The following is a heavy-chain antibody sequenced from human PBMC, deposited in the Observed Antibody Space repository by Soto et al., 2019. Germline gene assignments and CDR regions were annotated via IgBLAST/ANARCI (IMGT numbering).Heavy chain of an antibody. D-gene: IGHD3-3*01. V-gene: IGHV4-30-2*01. CDR3: ARADFWRTFDY. CDR2: IYHSGST. Sequence: PSETLSLTCAVSGGSISSGGYSWSWIRQPPGKGLEWIGYIYHSGSTNYNPSLKSRVTISVDTSKNQFSLKLSSVTAADTAVYYCARADFWRTFDYWGQGTLVTVSS. CDR1: GGSISSGGYS. J-gene: IGHJ4*02.